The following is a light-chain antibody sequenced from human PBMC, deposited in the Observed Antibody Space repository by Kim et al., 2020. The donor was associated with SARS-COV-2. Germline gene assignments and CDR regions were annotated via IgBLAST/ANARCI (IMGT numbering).Light chain of an antibody. CDR3: QQRSNWYT. V-gene: IGKV3-11*01. CDR1: QSIGSS. Sequence: LSLSQGESATLSCRASQSIGSSLAWYQHKPGQAPRLLIYDAFNRATGIPARFSGSGSGTDFTLTISSLEPEDFAVYYCQQRSNWYTFGQGTKLEI. J-gene: IGKJ2*01. CDR2: DAF.